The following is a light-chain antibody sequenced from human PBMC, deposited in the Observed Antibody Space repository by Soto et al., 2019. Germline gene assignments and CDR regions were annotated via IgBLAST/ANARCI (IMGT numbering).Light chain of an antibody. CDR2: AAS. V-gene: IGKV1-39*01. J-gene: IGKJ5*01. CDR1: QSISSY. Sequence: KMTQSPPSLSAYIGDRVTITCRASQSISSYLNWYQQKPGKAPKLLIYAASSLQSGVPSRFSGSGSGTDFTLTISSLQPEDFATYYCQQSYSTPSITSAQGTRLEIK. CDR3: QQSYSTPSIT.